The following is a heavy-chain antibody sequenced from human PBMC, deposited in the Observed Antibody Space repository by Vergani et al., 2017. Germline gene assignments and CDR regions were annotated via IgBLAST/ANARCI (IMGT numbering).Heavy chain of an antibody. D-gene: IGHD2-2*01. CDR3: AREDLGYCSSTSCYHNWFDP. CDR1: GGTFSSYA. CDR2: IIPILGTA. Sequence: QVQLVQSGAEVKKPGSSVKVSCKASGGTFSSYAISWVRQAPGQGLEWMGRIIPILGTANYAQKFQGRVTITADESTSTAYMELSSLRSEDTAVYYCAREDLGYCSSTSCYHNWFDPWGQGTLVTVSS. V-gene: IGHV1-69*11. J-gene: IGHJ5*02.